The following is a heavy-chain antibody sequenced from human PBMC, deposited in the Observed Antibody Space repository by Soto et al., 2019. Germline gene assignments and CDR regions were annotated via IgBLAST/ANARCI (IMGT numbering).Heavy chain of an antibody. D-gene: IGHD2-2*01. CDR1: GYTITSYY. J-gene: IGHJ4*02. CDR2: VNPSTGNA. CDR3: ARVATTSWYYFDY. V-gene: IGHV1-46*01. Sequence: SVKVPWKASGYTITSYYLQWVRHDPGQGLEWMGIVNPSTGNANYAQKFQGRVTMTSDTSTTTVYMELSSLRSEDTAIYYSARVATTSWYYFDYWGQGTQVTVSS.